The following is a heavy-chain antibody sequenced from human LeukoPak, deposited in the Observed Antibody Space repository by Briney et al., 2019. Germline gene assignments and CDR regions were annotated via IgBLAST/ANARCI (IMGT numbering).Heavy chain of an antibody. V-gene: IGHV4-31*03. D-gene: IGHD6-13*01. CDR2: IYYSGST. Sequence: SDTLSLTCSVSGDSISSGGYYWSWIRQHPGKGLEWIGNIYYSGSTYDNPSLKSRLTISVDTSKNQFSLKLSSVTAADTAVYYCARGRIGTGYYFDYWGQGTLVTVSS. CDR1: GDSISSGGYY. J-gene: IGHJ4*02. CDR3: ARGRIGTGYYFDY.